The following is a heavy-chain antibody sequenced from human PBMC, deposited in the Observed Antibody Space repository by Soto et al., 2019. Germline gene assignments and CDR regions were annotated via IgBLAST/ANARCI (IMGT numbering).Heavy chain of an antibody. CDR2: ISSSSSTI. V-gene: IGHV3-48*01. Sequence: PGGSLRLSCAASGFTFSSYSMNWVRQAPGKGLEWVSYISSSSSTIYYADSVKGRFTISRDNAKNSLYLQMNSLRAEDTAVYYCARGLIAAAGTLFNWFDPWGQGTLVTVSS. CDR1: GFTFSSYS. J-gene: IGHJ5*02. CDR3: ARGLIAAAGTLFNWFDP. D-gene: IGHD6-13*01.